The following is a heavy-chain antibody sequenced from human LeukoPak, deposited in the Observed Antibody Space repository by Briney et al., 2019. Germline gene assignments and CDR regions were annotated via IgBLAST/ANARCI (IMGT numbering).Heavy chain of an antibody. J-gene: IGHJ4*02. D-gene: IGHD3-10*01. CDR2: ISGSGGST. CDR3: AKDALLWFGELLYYFDY. V-gene: IGHV3-23*01. CDR1: GFTFSNYA. Sequence: AGGSLRLSCAASGFTFSNYAMSWVRQAPGKGLEWVSGISGSGGSTYYAESVKGRFTIFRDNSENTMYLQMNSLRAEDTAVYYCAKDALLWFGELLYYFDYWGQGTLVTVSS.